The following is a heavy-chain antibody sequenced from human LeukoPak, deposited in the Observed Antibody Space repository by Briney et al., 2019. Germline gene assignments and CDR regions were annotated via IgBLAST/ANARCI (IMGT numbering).Heavy chain of an antibody. CDR1: GGSISSYY. CDR2: IYYSGST. D-gene: IGHD3-9*01. V-gene: IGHV4-59*08. CDR3: ARHLIHDWLNYYYYYGMDV. Sequence: SETLSLTCTVSGGSISSYYWSWIRQPPGKGLEWIGYIYYSGSTNYNPSLKSRVTISVDTSKNQFSLKLSSVTAADTAVYYCARHLIHDWLNYYYYYGMDVWGQGTTVTVSS. J-gene: IGHJ6*02.